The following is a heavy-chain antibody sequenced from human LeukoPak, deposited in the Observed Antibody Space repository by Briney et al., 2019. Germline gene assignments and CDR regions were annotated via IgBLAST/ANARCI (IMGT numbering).Heavy chain of an antibody. V-gene: IGHV3-30*02. J-gene: IGHJ4*02. CDR1: GFTFSSYS. D-gene: IGHD4-17*01. CDR3: AKTPYGDWYFDY. Sequence: GGSLRLSCAASGFTFSSYSMNWVRQAPGKGLEWVAFIRYDGSNKYYADSVKGRFTISRDNSKNTLYLQMNSLRAEDTAVYYCAKTPYGDWYFDYWGQGTLVTVSS. CDR2: IRYDGSNK.